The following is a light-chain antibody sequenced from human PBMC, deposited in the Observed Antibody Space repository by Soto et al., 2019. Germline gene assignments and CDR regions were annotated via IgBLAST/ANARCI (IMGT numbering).Light chain of an antibody. CDR3: QQYYSTPPYI. CDR1: QSVLYSSNNKNY. J-gene: IGKJ2*01. CDR2: WAS. Sequence: DIVMTQSPDSLAVSLGERATINCKSSQSVLYSSNNKNYLAWYQQKPGQPPKLLIYWASTRESGVPDRFSGSGSGTDFTLTTSSLQAEDVAVYYCQQYYSTPPYIFAHATKQQIK. V-gene: IGKV4-1*01.